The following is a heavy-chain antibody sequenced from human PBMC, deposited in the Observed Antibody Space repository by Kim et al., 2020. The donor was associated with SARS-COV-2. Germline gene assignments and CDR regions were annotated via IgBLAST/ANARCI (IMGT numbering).Heavy chain of an antibody. Sequence: GGSLRLSCAASGFTFSSYSMNWVRQAPGKGLEWVSSISSSSSYIYYAASVKGRFTISRDNAKNSLYLQMNSLRAEDTAVYYCARPTLTTPFDYWGQGTLVTVSS. V-gene: IGHV3-21*01. D-gene: IGHD4-17*01. CDR1: GFTFSSYS. CDR2: ISSSSSYI. J-gene: IGHJ4*02. CDR3: ARPTLTTPFDY.